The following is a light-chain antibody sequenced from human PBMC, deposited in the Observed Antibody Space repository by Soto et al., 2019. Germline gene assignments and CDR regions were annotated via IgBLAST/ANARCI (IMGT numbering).Light chain of an antibody. CDR2: EVS. CDR1: SSDVGRYNY. CDR3: GSYTTSSTLV. V-gene: IGLV2-8*01. Sequence: QSVLTQPPSASGSPGQSVTISCTGTSSDVGRYNYISWCQQRPGKAPKLIIYEVSKRPSGVPDRLSGSKSGNTASLTISGLQAEDEADYYCGSYTTSSTLVFGTGTQVTV. J-gene: IGLJ1*01.